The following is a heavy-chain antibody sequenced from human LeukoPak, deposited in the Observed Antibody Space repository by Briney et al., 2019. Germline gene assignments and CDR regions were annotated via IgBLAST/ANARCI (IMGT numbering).Heavy chain of an antibody. D-gene: IGHD6-13*01. CDR1: GGTFSDYI. Sequence: SVKVSCKASGGTFSDYIVSWVRQAPGQGLEWMGRIIPTLSSANYAQKFQGRVTFTADKSTSTVYMELSSLRSEDTAVYYCARASELTRSSWYVPPFDSWGQGTLVTVSS. CDR2: IIPTLSSA. J-gene: IGHJ4*02. CDR3: ARASELTRSSWYVPPFDS. V-gene: IGHV1-69*08.